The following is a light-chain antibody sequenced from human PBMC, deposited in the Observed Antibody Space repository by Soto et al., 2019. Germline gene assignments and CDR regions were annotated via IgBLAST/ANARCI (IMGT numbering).Light chain of an antibody. CDR1: QSVDSN. J-gene: IGKJ5*01. V-gene: IGKV3-20*01. CDR2: DAS. Sequence: EILMTQSPATLSVSPWERATLSCRASQSVDSNLAWYQQKPGQAPRLLIYDASNRATGIPDRFSGSVSGTDFTLTITRLEPEDFAVFYCQQYGSSEIIFGQGTRLEIK. CDR3: QQYGSSEII.